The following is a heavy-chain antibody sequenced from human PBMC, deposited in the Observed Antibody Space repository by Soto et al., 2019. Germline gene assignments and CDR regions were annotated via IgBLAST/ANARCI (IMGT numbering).Heavy chain of an antibody. CDR2: IIPISGTA. V-gene: IGHV1-69*13. D-gene: IGHD3-22*01. CDR1: GGTFSSYA. Sequence: SVKVSCKASGGTFSSYAISWVRQAPGQGLEWMGGIIPISGTANYAQKFQGRVTITADESTSTAYMELSSLRSEDTAVYYCAREYYYDGSGYYGDAFDIWGQGTMVTVSS. CDR3: AREYYYDGSGYYGDAFDI. J-gene: IGHJ3*02.